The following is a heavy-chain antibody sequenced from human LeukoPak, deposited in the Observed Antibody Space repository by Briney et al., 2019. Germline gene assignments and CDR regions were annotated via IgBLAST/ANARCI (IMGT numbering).Heavy chain of an antibody. CDR2: ISSSGSPI. J-gene: IGHJ4*02. D-gene: IGHD3-3*01. CDR3: ARDPYRATYYDFWSGYDY. Sequence: GGSLRLSCAASGFTFSSYEMNWVRQAPGKGLEWVSYISSSGSPIYYADSVKGRFTISRDNAKNSLYLQMNSLRAEDTAVYYCARDPYRATYYDFWSGYDYWDQGTLVTVSS. V-gene: IGHV3-48*03. CDR1: GFTFSSYE.